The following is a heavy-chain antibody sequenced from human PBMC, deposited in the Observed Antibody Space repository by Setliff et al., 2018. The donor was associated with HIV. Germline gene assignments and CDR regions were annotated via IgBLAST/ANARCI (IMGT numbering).Heavy chain of an antibody. CDR3: SRRLDYDDLNWFDP. D-gene: IGHD4-17*01. CDR2: IYYTGNT. CDR1: GGSISTYY. V-gene: IGHV4-59*08. Sequence: PSETLSLTCTVSGGSISTYYWSWIRQPPGKGLEWIGYIYYTGNTNYNPSLKSRVTISIDTAKNQFSLKLNSVTAADTAVYYCSRRLDYDDLNWFDPWGQGTLVTVSS. J-gene: IGHJ5*02.